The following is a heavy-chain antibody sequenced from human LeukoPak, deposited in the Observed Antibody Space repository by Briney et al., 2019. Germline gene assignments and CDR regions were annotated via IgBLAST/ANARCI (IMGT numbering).Heavy chain of an antibody. V-gene: IGHV1-69*13. CDR3: ARDDSSGYYFGAFDI. CDR2: IIPIFGTA. D-gene: IGHD3-22*01. J-gene: IGHJ3*02. Sequence: SVKVSCKASGGTFSSYAISWVRQAPGQGLEWMGGIIPIFGTANYAQKFQGRVTITADESTSAAYMELSSLRSEDTAVYYCARDDSSGYYFGAFDIWGQGTMVTVSS. CDR1: GGTFSSYA.